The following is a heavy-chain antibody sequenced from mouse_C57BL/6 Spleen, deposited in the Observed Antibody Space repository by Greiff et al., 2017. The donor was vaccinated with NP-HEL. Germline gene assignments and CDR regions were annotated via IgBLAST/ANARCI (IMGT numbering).Heavy chain of an antibody. J-gene: IGHJ4*01. CDR3: VRDPPDYYGSSPGAMDY. Sequence: EVMLVESGGGLVQPKGSLKLSCAASGFTFNTYAMHWVRQAPGKGLEWVARIRSKSSNSATYYDDSVKDRFTIYRDDSQSMIYLQMNNLKTEDTAMYYCVRDPPDYYGSSPGAMDYWGQGTSVTVSS. D-gene: IGHD1-1*01. V-gene: IGHV10-3*01. CDR2: IRSKSSNSAT. CDR1: GFTFNTYA.